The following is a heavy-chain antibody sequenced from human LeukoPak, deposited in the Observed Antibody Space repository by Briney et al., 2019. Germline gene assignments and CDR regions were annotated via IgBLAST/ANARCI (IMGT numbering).Heavy chain of an antibody. CDR1: GFSFSNFV. J-gene: IGHJ3*02. V-gene: IGHV3-30*04. CDR2: ISQDESNK. Sequence: GRSLRLSCAASGFSFSNFVMHWFRQAPVKGLEWVAGISQDESNKYYADSVRGRFTISRDNSKNTLYLQMNSLRAEDTAVYYCAKEEDAFDTWGQGTMVTVSS. CDR3: AKEEDAFDT.